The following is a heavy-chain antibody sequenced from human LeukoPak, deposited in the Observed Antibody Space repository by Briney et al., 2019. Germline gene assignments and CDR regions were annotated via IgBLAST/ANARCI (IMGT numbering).Heavy chain of an antibody. CDR3: AREARWGAFDI. D-gene: IGHD3-16*01. Sequence: GRSLRLSWAASGFTFSSYAMHWVRQAPGKGLEWVAVISYDGSNKYYADSVKGRFTISRDNSKNTLYLQMNSLRAEDTAVYYCAREARWGAFDIWGQGTMVTVSS. CDR2: ISYDGSNK. V-gene: IGHV3-30-3*01. J-gene: IGHJ3*02. CDR1: GFTFSSYA.